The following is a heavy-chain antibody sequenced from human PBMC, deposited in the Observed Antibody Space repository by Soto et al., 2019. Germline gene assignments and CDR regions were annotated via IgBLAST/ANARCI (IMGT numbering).Heavy chain of an antibody. CDR3: ARRGSGNTFDY. Sequence: QLQLQESGPGLVKPSETLSLTCAVSGASISGTGFHWGWIRQPPGQGLEWIGGIYEGETTFYNSSLKSRVNISADTSKTHFSLKVSAVTAADTAGYYCARRGSGNTFDYWGQGPLVTVSS. V-gene: IGHV4-39*01. CDR2: IYEGETT. CDR1: GASISGTGFH. D-gene: IGHD3-10*01. J-gene: IGHJ4*02.